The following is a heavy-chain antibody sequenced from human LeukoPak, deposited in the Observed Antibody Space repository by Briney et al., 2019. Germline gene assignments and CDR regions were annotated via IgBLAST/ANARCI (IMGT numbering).Heavy chain of an antibody. CDR3: ASYRRAYYDYIWGSYNY. J-gene: IGHJ4*02. V-gene: IGHV1-69*13. D-gene: IGHD3-16*01. CDR1: GGTFSSYA. CDR2: IIPIFGTA. Sequence: SVKVSCKASGGTFSSYAISWVRQAPGQGLEWMGGIIPIFGTANHAQKFQGRVTITADESTSTAYMELSSLRSEDTAVYYCASYRRAYYDYIWGSYNYWGQGTLVTVSS.